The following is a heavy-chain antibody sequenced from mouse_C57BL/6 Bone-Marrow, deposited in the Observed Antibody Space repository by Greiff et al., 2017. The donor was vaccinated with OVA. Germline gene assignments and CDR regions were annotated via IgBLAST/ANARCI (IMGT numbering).Heavy chain of an antibody. J-gene: IGHJ2*01. Sequence: QVQLQQPGAELVRPGTSVKLSCKASGYTFTSYWMHWVKQRPGQGLEWIGVIDPSDSYTNYNQKFKGKATLTVDTSSSTAYMQLSSLTSEDSAVYYCARLAAYYSNYYFDYWGQGTTLTVSS. CDR2: IDPSDSYT. CDR1: GYTFTSYW. V-gene: IGHV1-59*01. D-gene: IGHD2-5*01. CDR3: ARLAAYYSNYYFDY.